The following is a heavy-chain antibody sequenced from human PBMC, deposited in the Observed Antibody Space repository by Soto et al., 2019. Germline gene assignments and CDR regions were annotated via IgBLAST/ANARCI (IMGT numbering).Heavy chain of an antibody. Sequence: QVHLQESGPGLVKPSETLSLTCTVSGGSINNYYWSWIRQPPGKGLEWLGYIYYTAGTNYNPSIKSPITMSVDTTKNDCSLNLASLTAADTAIYYCARANWYSEYWGQGTLVTVSS. V-gene: IGHV4-59*13. J-gene: IGHJ4*02. CDR2: IYYTAGT. CDR1: GGSINNYY. CDR3: ARANWYSEY. D-gene: IGHD1-7*01.